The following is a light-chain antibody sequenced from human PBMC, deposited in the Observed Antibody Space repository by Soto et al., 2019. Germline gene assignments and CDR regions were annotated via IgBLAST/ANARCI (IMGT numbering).Light chain of an antibody. Sequence: ENVLTQSPGTLSLSPGERATLSCRASQSVSSSYLAWYQQKPGQAPRLLIYGASSRATGIPDRFSGSGSGTDFTLTIIRLEPEDFAVYYCQQYGSSPWTFGQGTKVDIK. V-gene: IGKV3-20*01. J-gene: IGKJ1*01. CDR2: GAS. CDR3: QQYGSSPWT. CDR1: QSVSSSY.